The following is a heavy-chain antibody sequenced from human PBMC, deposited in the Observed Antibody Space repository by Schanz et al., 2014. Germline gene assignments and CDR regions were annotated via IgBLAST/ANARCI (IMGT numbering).Heavy chain of an antibody. CDR3: ARPFLEYYGDLAD. J-gene: IGHJ4*02. CDR1: GFIVSSTY. D-gene: IGHD4-17*01. Sequence: EVQLVESGGDLVQPGGSQRLSCAASGFIVSSTYMTWVRQAPGKGLEWVSIIYSGVSTYYADSVKGRFTISRDNAKNSLYLQMNSLSAEDTAVYFCARPFLEYYGDLADWGQGTLLTVSS. CDR2: IYSGVST. V-gene: IGHV3-66*04.